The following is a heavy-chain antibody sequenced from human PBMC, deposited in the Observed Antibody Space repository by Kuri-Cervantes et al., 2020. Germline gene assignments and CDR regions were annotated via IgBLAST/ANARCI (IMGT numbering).Heavy chain of an antibody. CDR1: GFTFSSYA. CDR3: ARDASGYGENYYYYGMDV. CDR2: ISYDGSNK. Sequence: GESLKISCAASGFTFSSYAMHWVRQAPGKGPEWVAVISYDGSNKYYADSVKGRFTISRDNSKNTLYLQMNSLRAEDTAVYYCARDASGYGENYYYYGMDVWGQGTTVTVSS. V-gene: IGHV3-30-3*01. D-gene: IGHD5-12*01. J-gene: IGHJ6*02.